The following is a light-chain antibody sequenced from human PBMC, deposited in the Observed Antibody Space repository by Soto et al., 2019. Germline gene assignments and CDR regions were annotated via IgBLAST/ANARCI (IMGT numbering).Light chain of an antibody. CDR3: FSYTTSSTYV. CDR2: DVS. J-gene: IGLJ1*01. CDR1: SSDVGAYNY. Sequence: QSELPQAASESGSPGQSITISYTGTSSDVGAYNYVSWYQQLPGKAPKLMIYDVSNRPSGVSNRFSGSKSGNTASLTISVLQAEDETDYYCFSYTTSSTYVFGTVTKVTVL. V-gene: IGLV2-14*03.